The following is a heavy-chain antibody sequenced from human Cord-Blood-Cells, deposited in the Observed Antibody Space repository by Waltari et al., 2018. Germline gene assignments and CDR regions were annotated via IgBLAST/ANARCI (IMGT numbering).Heavy chain of an antibody. CDR1: GFTLRSYD. Sequence: EVQLVESGGGVVEPGGSLRFSCGASGFTLRSYDMNWVRQATGKGLDWVSAIGPAGDPYYPGSVKGRFTISRENAKNSLYLQMNSLRAGDTAVYYCARGGDAFDIWGQGTMVTVSS. D-gene: IGHD3-16*01. CDR2: IGPAGDP. V-gene: IGHV3-13*05. CDR3: ARGGDAFDI. J-gene: IGHJ3*02.